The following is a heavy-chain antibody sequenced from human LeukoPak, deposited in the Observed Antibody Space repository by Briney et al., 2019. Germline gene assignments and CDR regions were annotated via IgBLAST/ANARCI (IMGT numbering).Heavy chain of an antibody. D-gene: IGHD3-22*01. J-gene: IGHJ4*02. CDR3: AREGTMISSFDY. CDR2: IRDIGIST. CDR1: GFTFSSFA. V-gene: IGHV3-23*01. Sequence: GGSLRLSCAASGFTFSSFAMSWVRQAPGKGLEWISDIRDIGISTNYADSVKGRFTISRDNSKNMLNLQMNSLRVDDTAVYYCAREGTMISSFDYWGQGTLVTVSS.